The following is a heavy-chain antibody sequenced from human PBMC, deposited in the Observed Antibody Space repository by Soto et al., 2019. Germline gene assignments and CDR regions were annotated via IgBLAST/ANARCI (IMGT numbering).Heavy chain of an antibody. D-gene: IGHD1-20*01. CDR1: GASVSSSHY. V-gene: IGHV4-39*01. Sequence: QLQLQESGPGLVKSSETLSLTCSVSGASVSSSHYWGWIRQPPGKGLEWIGSVSYSGSTYYSPSFKSRITISVDTSTNQFSLRVRSVTATDTAVYFCARHYNTGAFFDYWGQGKLVTVSS. CDR3: ARHYNTGAFFDY. J-gene: IGHJ4*02. CDR2: VSYSGST.